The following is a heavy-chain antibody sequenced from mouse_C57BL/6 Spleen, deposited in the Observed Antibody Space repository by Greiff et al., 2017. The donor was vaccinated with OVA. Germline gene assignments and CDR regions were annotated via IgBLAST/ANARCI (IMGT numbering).Heavy chain of an antibody. J-gene: IGHJ2*01. CDR1: GYSITSGYY. V-gene: IGHV3-6*01. CDR3: ARGDWDSYYFDY. CDR2: ISYDGSN. Sequence: VQLKESGPGLVKPSQSLSLTCSVTGYSITSGYYWNWIRQFPGNKLEWMGYISYDGSNNYNPSLKNRISITRDTSKNQFFLKLNSVTTEDTATYYCARGDWDSYYFDYWGQGTTLTVSS. D-gene: IGHD4-1*01.